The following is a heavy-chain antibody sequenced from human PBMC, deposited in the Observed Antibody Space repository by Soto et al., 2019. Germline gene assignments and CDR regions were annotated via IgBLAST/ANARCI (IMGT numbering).Heavy chain of an antibody. D-gene: IGHD3-9*01. CDR1: GGSISNYY. CDR2: VYYSGST. V-gene: IGHV4-59*01. CDR3: VRDYLLTGFDP. J-gene: IGHJ5*02. Sequence: SGTLSLTCTGSGGSISNYYWTWVRQPPGKGLEWIGYVYYSGSTNYNPSLESRVTISIDASKNQFSLKMKSVTAADTAVYYCVRDYLLTGFDPWGQGALVTVSS.